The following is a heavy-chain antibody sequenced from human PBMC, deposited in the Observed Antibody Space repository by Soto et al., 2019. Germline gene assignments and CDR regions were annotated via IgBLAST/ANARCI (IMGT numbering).Heavy chain of an antibody. Sequence: GESLKISCKGSGYSFTSYWISWVRQMPGKGLEWMGRIDPSDSYTNYSPSFQGHVTISADKSISTAYLQWSSLKASDTAMYYCARHRIDIVVVPAAISAFDIRGQGTMVTVSS. CDR3: ARHRIDIVVVPAAISAFDI. D-gene: IGHD2-2*01. J-gene: IGHJ3*02. V-gene: IGHV5-10-1*01. CDR2: IDPSDSYT. CDR1: GYSFTSYW.